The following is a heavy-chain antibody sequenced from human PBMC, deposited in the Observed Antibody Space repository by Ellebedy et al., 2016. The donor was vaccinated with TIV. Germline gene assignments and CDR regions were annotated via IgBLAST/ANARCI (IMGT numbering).Heavy chain of an antibody. Sequence: SETLSLTXAVYGGSFSGYYWSWIRQPPGKGLEWIGEINHSGSTNYNPSLKSRVTISVDTSKNQFSLKLSSVTAADTAVYYCARVFEGPREFNPWGQGTLVTVSS. V-gene: IGHV4-34*01. CDR1: GGSFSGYY. D-gene: IGHD3-3*01. CDR3: ARVFEGPREFNP. J-gene: IGHJ5*02. CDR2: INHSGST.